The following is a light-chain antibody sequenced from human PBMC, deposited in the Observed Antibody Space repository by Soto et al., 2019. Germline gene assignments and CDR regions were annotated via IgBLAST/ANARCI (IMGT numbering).Light chain of an antibody. CDR1: QSISSW. Sequence: DIQMTQSPSTLSASVGARVTITCRASQSISSWLAWYQQKPGKAPKLLIYKASSLESGFPARFSGSGSGTEFTLTISSLQPDDFATYDCQQYNSYSVTFGGGTKVEIK. J-gene: IGKJ4*01. CDR2: KAS. CDR3: QQYNSYSVT. V-gene: IGKV1-5*03.